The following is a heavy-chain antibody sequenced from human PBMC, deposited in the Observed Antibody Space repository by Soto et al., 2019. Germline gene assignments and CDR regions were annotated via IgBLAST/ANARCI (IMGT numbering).Heavy chain of an antibody. Sequence: ASVKVSCKASGYTFTGYYMHWVRQAPGQGLEWMGWISAYNGNTNYAQKLQGRVTMTTDTSTSTAYMELRSLRSDDTAVYYCARGYYCDSSASGAFDIWGQGTMVTVSS. J-gene: IGHJ3*02. CDR1: GYTFTGYY. V-gene: IGHV1-18*04. CDR2: ISAYNGNT. CDR3: ARGYYCDSSASGAFDI. D-gene: IGHD3-22*01.